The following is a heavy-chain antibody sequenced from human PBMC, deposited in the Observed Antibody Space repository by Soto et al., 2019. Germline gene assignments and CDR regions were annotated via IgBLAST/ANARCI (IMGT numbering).Heavy chain of an antibody. J-gene: IGHJ4*02. D-gene: IGHD3-22*01. CDR2: FYISTTR. Sequence: GGSLRLSCAASGLTVSSSYISWIRQAPGKGLEWISVFYISTTRYYADSVKGRFTISRDNSKNTVFLQMNSLRVEDTAVYYCAKDRRYYDNTGYYFYFASWGQGTLVTVSS. CDR1: GLTVSSSY. CDR3: AKDRRYYDNTGYYFYFAS. V-gene: IGHV3-66*01.